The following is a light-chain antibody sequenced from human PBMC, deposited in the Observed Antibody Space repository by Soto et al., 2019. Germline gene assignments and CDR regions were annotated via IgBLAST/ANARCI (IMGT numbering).Light chain of an antibody. V-gene: IGKV3-20*01. J-gene: IGKJ2*01. Sequence: EVVLTQSPGTLSLSPGEGATLSCRASQSVRSGSLAWYQQKPGQAPRLLIFGASSRATDTPDRFSGSGSGTDFTLTITRVDTEEFAVYYCHYYADSPYTFGQGTRLEI. CDR3: HYYADSPYT. CDR2: GAS. CDR1: QSVRSGS.